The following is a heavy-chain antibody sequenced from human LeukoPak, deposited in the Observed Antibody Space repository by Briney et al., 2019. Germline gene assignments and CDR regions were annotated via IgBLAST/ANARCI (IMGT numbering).Heavy chain of an antibody. CDR3: ARRSYSDGVGY. Sequence: TSETLSLTCAVYGGSFSGYYWSWIRQPPGKGLEWIGEINHSGSTNYNPSLKSRVTISVDTSKNQFSLKLSSVTAADTAVYYCARRSYSDGVGYWGQGTLVTVSS. CDR1: GGSFSGYY. D-gene: IGHD4-17*01. CDR2: INHSGST. J-gene: IGHJ4*02. V-gene: IGHV4-34*01.